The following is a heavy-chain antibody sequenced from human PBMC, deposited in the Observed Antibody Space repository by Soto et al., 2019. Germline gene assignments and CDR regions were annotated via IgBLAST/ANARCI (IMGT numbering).Heavy chain of an antibody. D-gene: IGHD3-10*01. J-gene: IGHJ6*02. Sequence: QVQLVESGGGVVQPGRSLRLSCAASGFTFSSYGIHWVRQAPGKGLEWVAVIWYDGSNKYYADSVKGRFTISRDNSKNTLYLQMNSLRAEDTAVYYCARGITMVRGVMGYYGMDVWGQGTTVTVSS. CDR3: ARGITMVRGVMGYYGMDV. CDR2: IWYDGSNK. V-gene: IGHV3-33*01. CDR1: GFTFSSYG.